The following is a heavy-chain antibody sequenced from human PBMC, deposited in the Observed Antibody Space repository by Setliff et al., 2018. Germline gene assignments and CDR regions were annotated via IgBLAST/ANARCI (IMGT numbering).Heavy chain of an antibody. CDR2: MYSSGST. V-gene: IGHV4-39*01. CDR3: ARHVGIRGRGYNYYYYYMDV. J-gene: IGHJ6*03. D-gene: IGHD3-10*01. Sequence: KPSETLSLTCTVSGGPINSDRYYWGWIRQPPGKGLEWIGSMYSSGSTYYNPSLKSRVTISVDTSQNQFSLKLSSVTAADTAVYSCARHVGIRGRGYNYYYYYMDVWGKGTTVTVSS. CDR1: GGPINSDRYY.